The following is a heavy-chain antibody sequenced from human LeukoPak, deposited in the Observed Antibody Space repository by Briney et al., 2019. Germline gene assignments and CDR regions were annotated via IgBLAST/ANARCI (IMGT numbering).Heavy chain of an antibody. CDR1: GYTFTSYD. J-gene: IGHJ6*02. Sequence: GASVKVSCKASGYTFTSYDINWVRQATGQGLEWMGWMNPNSGNTGYAQKFQGRVTMTRNTSISTAYMELSSLRSEDTAVYYCARADSGLLWFGELWCGMDVWGQGTTVTVSS. CDR3: ARADSGLLWFGELWCGMDV. CDR2: MNPNSGNT. D-gene: IGHD3-10*01. V-gene: IGHV1-8*01.